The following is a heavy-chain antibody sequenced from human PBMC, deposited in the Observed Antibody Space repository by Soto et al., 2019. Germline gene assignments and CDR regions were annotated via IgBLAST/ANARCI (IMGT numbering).Heavy chain of an antibody. CDR1: GGTFSSYA. CDR2: IIPIFGTA. CDR3: ARESLDSSGYYPSRYFDY. Sequence: GASVKVSCKASGGTFSSYAISWVRQAPGQGLEWMGGIIPIFGTANYAQKFQGRVTITADESTSTAYMELSSLRSEDTAVYYCARESLDSSGYYPSRYFDYWGQGTLVTVSS. D-gene: IGHD3-22*01. V-gene: IGHV1-69*13. J-gene: IGHJ4*02.